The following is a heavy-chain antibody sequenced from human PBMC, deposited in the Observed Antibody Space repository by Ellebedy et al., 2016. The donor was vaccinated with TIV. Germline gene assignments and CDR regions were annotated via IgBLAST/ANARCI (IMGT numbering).Heavy chain of an antibody. Sequence: AASVKVSCKASGYTFTSYGISWVRQAPGQGLEWMGWISAYNGNTNYAQKLQGRVTMTTDTSTSTAYMELRSLRSDDTAVYYCARGSSGWYNTQYYYYGMDVWGQGTTVTVSS. J-gene: IGHJ6*02. V-gene: IGHV1-18*01. CDR2: ISAYNGNT. D-gene: IGHD6-19*01. CDR3: ARGSSGWYNTQYYYYGMDV. CDR1: GYTFTSYG.